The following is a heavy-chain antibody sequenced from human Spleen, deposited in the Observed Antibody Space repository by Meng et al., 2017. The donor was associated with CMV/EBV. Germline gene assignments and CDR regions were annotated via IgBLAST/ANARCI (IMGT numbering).Heavy chain of an antibody. CDR3: AKDEGDWSWYFDL. D-gene: IGHD2-21*01. CDR2: ISGSGVST. CDR1: GFTFSSYA. V-gene: IGHV3-23*01. J-gene: IGHJ2*01. Sequence: AASGFTFSSYAMSWVRQAPGKGLEWVSTISGSGVSTYYADSVKGRFTISRDNSKNTLYLQMNSLRAEDTAVFYCAKDEGDWSWYFDLWGRGTLVTDSS.